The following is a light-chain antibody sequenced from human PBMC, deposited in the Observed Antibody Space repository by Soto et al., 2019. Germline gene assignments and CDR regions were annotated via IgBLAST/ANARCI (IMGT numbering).Light chain of an antibody. CDR2: SAS. J-gene: IGKJ3*01. CDR3: QQSYTAPFT. CDR1: QSIGTS. Sequence: DLQMTQSPSSLSASVGDRVSITCRASQSIGTSLNWYQQKPGKAPKLLIYSASTLQGGGPSRFSGSGSGTDFTLTISSLQPEDFATYYCQQSYTAPFTFGPGTKVDVK. V-gene: IGKV1-39*01.